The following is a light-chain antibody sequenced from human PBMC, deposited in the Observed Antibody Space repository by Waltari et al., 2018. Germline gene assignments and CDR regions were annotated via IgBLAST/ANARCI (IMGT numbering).Light chain of an antibody. V-gene: IGLV2-11*01. Sequence: QSALTQPRSVSGSPGQSVAISCTGTSSDVGGYNYVSWYQQHPGKAPKLMIYDVTKRPAGVPDRCAGSKSGNTASLTSSGLQADDEADYYCCSYAGPFGGGTKLTVL. J-gene: IGLJ2*01. CDR3: CSYAGP. CDR2: DVT. CDR1: SSDVGGYNY.